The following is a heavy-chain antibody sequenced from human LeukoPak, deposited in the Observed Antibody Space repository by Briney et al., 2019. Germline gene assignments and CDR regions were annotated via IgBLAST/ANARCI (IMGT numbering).Heavy chain of an antibody. CDR2: FDPEDGET. J-gene: IGHJ6*02. CDR3: ATDRSSSGNYYYGMDV. D-gene: IGHD6-13*01. CDR1: GYTLTELS. Sequence: ASVKVSCKVSGYTLTELSMHWVRQAPGKGLEWMGGFDPEDGETIYAQKFQGRVTMTEDTSTVTAYMELSSLRSEDTAVYYCATDRSSSGNYYYGMDVWGQGTTVTVSS. V-gene: IGHV1-24*01.